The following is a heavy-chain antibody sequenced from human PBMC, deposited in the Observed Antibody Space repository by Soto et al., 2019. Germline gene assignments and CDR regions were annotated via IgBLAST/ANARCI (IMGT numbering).Heavy chain of an antibody. CDR1: GFTVRDAC. CDR2: IKSKTDGGTT. J-gene: IGHJ4*02. CDR3: ATDDPINKN. Sequence: LSCAAWGFTVRDACMSWVRQAPWKGLEWVGRIKSKTDGGTTDYAAPVKGRFTISRDDSKNTLFLQMNSLKTEDTAVYYCATDDPINKNWGQGTLVTVSS. V-gene: IGHV3-15*01.